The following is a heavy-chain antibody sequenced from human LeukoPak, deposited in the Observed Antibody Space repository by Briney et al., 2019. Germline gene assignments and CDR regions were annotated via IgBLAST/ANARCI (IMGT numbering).Heavy chain of an antibody. CDR2: IYSGGRT. Sequence: GGSXRLSCAASGFTVSSNYMNWVRQXPGKGLEWVSVIYSGGRTYYVDSVKGRFTISRDNSKNTLYLQMNSLRAEDTAVYYCGSTSLLGSGFFDYWGQGTLVTVSS. D-gene: IGHD3-10*02. J-gene: IGHJ4*02. CDR3: GSTSLLGSGFFDY. V-gene: IGHV3-66*01. CDR1: GFTVSSNY.